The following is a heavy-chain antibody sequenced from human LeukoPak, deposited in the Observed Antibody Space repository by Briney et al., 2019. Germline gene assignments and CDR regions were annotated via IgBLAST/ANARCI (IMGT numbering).Heavy chain of an antibody. CDR1: GFTFSSYA. D-gene: IGHD6-19*01. V-gene: IGHV3-30-3*01. J-gene: IGHJ4*02. CDR2: ISYDGSNK. Sequence: PGGSLRLSCAASGFTFSSYAMHWVRQAPGKGLEWVAVISYDGSNKYYADSVEGRFTISRDNSKNTLYLQMNSLRAEDTAVYYCARGHSSGWYNTDYWGQGTLVTVSS. CDR3: ARGHSSGWYNTDY.